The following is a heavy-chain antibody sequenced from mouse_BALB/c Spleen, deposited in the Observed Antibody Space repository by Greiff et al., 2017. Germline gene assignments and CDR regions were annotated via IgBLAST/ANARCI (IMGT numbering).Heavy chain of an antibody. CDR2: IWAGGST. J-gene: IGHJ3*01. CDR1: GFSLTSYG. D-gene: IGHD2-4*01. CDR3: ARVYDYDRSPWFAY. V-gene: IGHV2-9*02. Sequence: VKLVESGPGLVAPSQSLSITCTVSGFSLTSYGVHWVRQPPGKGLEWLGVIWAGGSTNYNSALMSRLSISKDNSKSQVFLKMNSLQTDDTAMYYCARVYDYDRSPWFAYWGQGTLVTVSA.